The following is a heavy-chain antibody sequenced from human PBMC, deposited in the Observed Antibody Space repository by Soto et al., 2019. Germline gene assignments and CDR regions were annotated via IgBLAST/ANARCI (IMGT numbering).Heavy chain of an antibody. CDR3: ARRYGASCDY. V-gene: IGHV4-59*01. Sequence: QVQLQESGPGLVKPSETLSLTCTVSGGSISRYYWSWIRQPPGKGLEWIGHIYYSVSTNYNPSLKSRVTISVDTSKNQFSLKLSSVTASDTAVYYCARRYGASCDYWGQGTLVTVSS. J-gene: IGHJ4*02. CDR2: IYYSVST. CDR1: GGSISRYY. D-gene: IGHD4-17*01.